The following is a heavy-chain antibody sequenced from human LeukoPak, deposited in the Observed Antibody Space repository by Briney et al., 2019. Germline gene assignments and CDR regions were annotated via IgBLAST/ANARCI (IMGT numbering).Heavy chain of an antibody. CDR2: INHSGST. J-gene: IGHJ4*02. CDR3: ARNPAYSSGWGDFDY. Sequence: PSETLSLTCAVYGGSFSGYYWSWICQPPGKGLEWIGEINHSGSTNYNPSLKSRVTISVDTSKNQFSLKLSSVTAADTAVYYCARNPAYSSGWGDFDYWGQGTLVTVSS. D-gene: IGHD6-19*01. CDR1: GGSFSGYY. V-gene: IGHV4-34*01.